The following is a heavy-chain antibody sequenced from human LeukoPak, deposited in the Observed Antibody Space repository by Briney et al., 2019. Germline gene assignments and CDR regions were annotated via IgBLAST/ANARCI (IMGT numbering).Heavy chain of an antibody. CDR3: ARGRVGRVRGVTSRRGMDV. Sequence: SETLSLTCAVYGGSFSVYYWSWIRQPPGKGLEWIGEINHSGSTNYNPSLKSRVTISVDTSKNQFSLKLSSVTAADTAVYYCARGRVGRVRGVTSRRGMDVWGQGTTVTVSS. J-gene: IGHJ6*02. CDR1: GGSFSVYY. CDR2: INHSGST. V-gene: IGHV4-34*01. D-gene: IGHD3-10*01.